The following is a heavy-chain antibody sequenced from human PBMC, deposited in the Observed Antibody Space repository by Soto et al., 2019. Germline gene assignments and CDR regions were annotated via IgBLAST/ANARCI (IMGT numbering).Heavy chain of an antibody. D-gene: IGHD6-6*01. CDR3: AKGQLPQPREDDYYYMDV. V-gene: IGHV3-23*01. J-gene: IGHJ6*03. Sequence: GGSLRLSCAASGFTFSSYAMSWVRQAPGKGLEWVSAISGSGGSTYYADSVKGRFTISRDNSKNTLCLQMNSLRAEDTAVYYCAKGQLPQPREDDYYYMDVWGKGTTVTVSS. CDR1: GFTFSSYA. CDR2: ISGSGGST.